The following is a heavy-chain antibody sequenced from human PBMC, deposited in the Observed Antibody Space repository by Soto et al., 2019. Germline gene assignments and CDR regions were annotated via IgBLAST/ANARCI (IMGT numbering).Heavy chain of an antibody. CDR1: GYTFTSYD. CDR3: ARLTTMVRGVIMVYYYYYMDV. V-gene: IGHV1-8*01. CDR2: MNPNSGNT. J-gene: IGHJ6*03. D-gene: IGHD3-10*01. Sequence: ASVKVSCKASGYTFTSYDINWVRQATGQGLEWMGWMNPNSGNTGYAQKFQGRVTMTRNTSISTAYMELSSLRSEDTAVYYCARLTTMVRGVIMVYYYYYMDVWGKGTTVTVSS.